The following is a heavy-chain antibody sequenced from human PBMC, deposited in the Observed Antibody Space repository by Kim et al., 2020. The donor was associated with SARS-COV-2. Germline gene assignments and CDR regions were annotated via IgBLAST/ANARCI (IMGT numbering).Heavy chain of an antibody. D-gene: IGHD2-15*01. Sequence: SETLSLTCTVSGGSISSYYWSWIRQPPGKGLEWIGYIYYSGSTNYNPSLKSRVTISVDTSKNQFSLKLSSVTAADTAVYYCARGVGYCSGGSCYGLLRAFDIWGQGTMVTVSS. V-gene: IGHV4-59*01. CDR2: IYYSGST. CDR3: ARGVGYCSGGSCYGLLRAFDI. J-gene: IGHJ3*02. CDR1: GGSISSYY.